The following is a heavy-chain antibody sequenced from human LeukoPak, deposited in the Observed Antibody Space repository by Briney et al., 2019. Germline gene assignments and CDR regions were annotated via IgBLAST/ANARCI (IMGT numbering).Heavy chain of an antibody. J-gene: IGHJ3*02. CDR1: GGSINTYY. D-gene: IGHD6-6*01. CDR3: ARLSYFSSSLAFDI. CDR2: IYYSGST. V-gene: IGHV4-59*08. Sequence: KPSETLSLTCTVSGGSINTYYWSWIRQPPGKGLEWIGYIYYSGSTNYNPSLKSRVTISVDTSKNQFSLNLSFVTAADTAVYYCARLSYFSSSLAFDIWGQGTVVTVSS.